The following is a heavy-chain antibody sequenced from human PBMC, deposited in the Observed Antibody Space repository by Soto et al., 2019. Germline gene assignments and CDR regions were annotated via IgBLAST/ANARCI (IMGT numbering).Heavy chain of an antibody. CDR2: ISYDGSNK. CDR3: ARDGDTAMVNYFDY. Sequence: PGGSLRLSXAASGFTFSSYAMHWVRQAPGKGLEWVAVISYDGSNKYYADSVKGRFTISRDNSKNTLYLQMNSQRAEDTAVYYCARDGDTAMVNYFDYWGQGTLVTVSS. J-gene: IGHJ4*02. D-gene: IGHD5-18*01. CDR1: GFTFSSYA. V-gene: IGHV3-30-3*01.